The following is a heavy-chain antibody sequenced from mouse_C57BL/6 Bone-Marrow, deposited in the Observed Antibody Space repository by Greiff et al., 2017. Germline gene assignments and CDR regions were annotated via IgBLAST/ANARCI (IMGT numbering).Heavy chain of an antibody. CDR2: INHNNGGT. Sequence: VQLQQSGPELVKPGASVKISCKASGYTFTDYYMNWVKQSHGKSLEWIGVINHNNGGTSYNQKFKGKVTLTVDESSSTAYMELRSLTSEDSAVHYCARERDVYYFDHWSQGTTLTVSS. CDR3: ARERDVYYFDH. CDR1: GYTFTDYY. J-gene: IGHJ2*01. V-gene: IGHV1-26*01.